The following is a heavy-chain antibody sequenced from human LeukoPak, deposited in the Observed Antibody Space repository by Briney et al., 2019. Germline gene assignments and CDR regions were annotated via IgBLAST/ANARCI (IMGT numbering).Heavy chain of an antibody. CDR3: AKQKGIAARWYFDL. V-gene: IGHV3-23*01. D-gene: IGHD6-6*01. CDR1: GFTFRSYA. CDR2: ISGSGGST. J-gene: IGHJ2*01. Sequence: GGSLRLSCAASGFTFRSYAMGWVRQAPGKGLEWVSAISGSGGSTYYADSVKGRFTISRDNSKNTLYLQMNSLRAEDTAVYYCAKQKGIAARWYFDLWGRGTLVTVSS.